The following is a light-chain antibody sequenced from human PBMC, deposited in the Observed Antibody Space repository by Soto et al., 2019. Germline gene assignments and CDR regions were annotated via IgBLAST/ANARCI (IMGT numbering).Light chain of an antibody. Sequence: ELVLTQSPATLSLSPGERATLSCRASQSVSSNFAWYQQRPGQAPRLLIYDASNRATGIPARFRGSGSGTDFTLTISSLEPEDFAVYYCQQGSNWPSLFGPGTKVDIK. CDR3: QQGSNWPSL. CDR2: DAS. J-gene: IGKJ3*01. V-gene: IGKV3-11*01. CDR1: QSVSSN.